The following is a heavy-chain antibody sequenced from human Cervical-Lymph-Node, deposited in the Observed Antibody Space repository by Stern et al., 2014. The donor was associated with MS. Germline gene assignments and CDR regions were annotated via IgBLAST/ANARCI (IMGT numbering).Heavy chain of an antibody. CDR2: IDLDDDK. J-gene: IGHJ4*02. D-gene: IGHD3-9*01. CDR3: ARTLKRYDILTGYYLNYFDY. CDR1: GFSLSTSGMC. Sequence: ESGPALVKPTQTLTLTCTFSGFSLSTSGMCVSWIRQPPGKALEWLALIDLDDDKYYSTSLKTRLTISKDTSENQVVLTMTNMDPVDTATYYCARTLKRYDILTGYYLNYFDYWGQGTLVTVSS. V-gene: IGHV2-70*01.